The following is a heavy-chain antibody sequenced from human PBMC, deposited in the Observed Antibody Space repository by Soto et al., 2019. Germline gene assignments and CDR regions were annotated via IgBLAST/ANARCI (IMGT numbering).Heavy chain of an antibody. CDR1: GGSISSSNW. CDR2: IYHSGST. J-gene: IGHJ5*02. V-gene: IGHV4-4*02. CDR3: ARDAPGSGFDP. Sequence: PSETLSLTCAVSGGSISSSNWWSWVRQPPGKGLEWIGEIYHSGSTNYNPSLKSRVTISVDESNNQFSLELTSVTAADTAVYYCARDAPGSGFDPSGHGTLVTVSS.